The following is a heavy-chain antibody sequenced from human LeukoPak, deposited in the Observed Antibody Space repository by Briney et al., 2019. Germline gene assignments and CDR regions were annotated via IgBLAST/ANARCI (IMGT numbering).Heavy chain of an antibody. D-gene: IGHD3-22*01. V-gene: IGHV4-59*01. CDR2: IYYSGST. J-gene: IGHJ5*02. CDR3: ARAHYYDSSGRNWFDP. CDR1: GGSISSYY. Sequence: SETLSLTCTVSGGSISSYYWSWIRQPPGEGLEWIGYIYYSGSTNYNPSLKSRVTISVDTSKNQFSLKLSSVTAADTAVYYCARAHYYDSSGRNWFDPWGQGTLVTVSS.